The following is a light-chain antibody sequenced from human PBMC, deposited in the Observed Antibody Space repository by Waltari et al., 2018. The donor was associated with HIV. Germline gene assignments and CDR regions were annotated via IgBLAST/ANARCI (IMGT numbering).Light chain of an antibody. CDR2: EVR. J-gene: IGLJ2*01. Sequence: QSALTQPATVSGSPGQSITISCTGGSNDVGGYNYVSWYQHLPGKAPKLIIYEVRNRPSGVSNRFSGSKSGNTASLTISWLQAEDEADYYCTSYASSSSLLFGGGTKLTVL. CDR3: TSYASSSSLL. V-gene: IGLV2-14*01. CDR1: SNDVGGYNY.